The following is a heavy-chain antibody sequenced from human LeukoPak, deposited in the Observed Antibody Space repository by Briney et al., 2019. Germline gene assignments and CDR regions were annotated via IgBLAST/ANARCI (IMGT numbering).Heavy chain of an antibody. CDR1: GFTFSSYA. CDR2: ISYDGSNK. CDR3: ATQLGFNSGHPFDC. Sequence: PGGSLRLSCAASGFTFSSYAMHWVRQAPGKGLEWVAVISYDGSNKYYADSVKGRFSISRDNSKSTLDLQMNSLRTEDTAVYFCATQLGFNSGHPFDCWGQGTLVTVPS. D-gene: IGHD1-1*01. J-gene: IGHJ4*02. V-gene: IGHV3-30-3*01.